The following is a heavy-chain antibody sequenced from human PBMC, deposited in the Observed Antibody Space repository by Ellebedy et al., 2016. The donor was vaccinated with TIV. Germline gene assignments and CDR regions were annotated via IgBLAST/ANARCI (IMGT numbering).Heavy chain of an antibody. V-gene: IGHV4-59*12. J-gene: IGHJ4*02. CDR3: ARGGVGYANGY. CDR1: GGSISSYY. CDR2: IYYSGST. D-gene: IGHD5-12*01. Sequence: SETLSLTXTVSGGSISSYYWSWIRQPPGKGLEWIGYIYYSGSTNYNPSLKSRVTISVDTSKNQFSLKLSSVTAADTAVYYCARGGVGYANGYWGQGTLVTVSS.